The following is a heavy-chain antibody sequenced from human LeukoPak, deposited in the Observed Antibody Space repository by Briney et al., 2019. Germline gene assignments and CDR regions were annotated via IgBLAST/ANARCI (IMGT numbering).Heavy chain of an antibody. V-gene: IGHV1-69*13. CDR1: GGTFSNYA. Sequence: SVKVSCKASGGTFSNYAISWVRQAPGQGLEWMGGIIPIFGTANYAQKFQGRVTITADESTSTAYMELSSLRSEDTAVYYCARAGGITMVRGVPYYYYYYGMDVWGKGTTVTVSS. D-gene: IGHD3-10*01. CDR2: IIPIFGTA. CDR3: ARAGGITMVRGVPYYYYYYGMDV. J-gene: IGHJ6*04.